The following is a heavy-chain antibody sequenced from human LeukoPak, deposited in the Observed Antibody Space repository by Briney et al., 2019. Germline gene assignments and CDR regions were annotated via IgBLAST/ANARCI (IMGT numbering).Heavy chain of an antibody. CDR2: TKSISDGGTM. D-gene: IGHD3-10*01. V-gene: IGHV3-15*01. CDR1: GFTFSNAW. J-gene: IGHJ4*02. CDR3: SRLWFGEYS. Sequence: GGSLRLSCATSGFTFSNAWMSLVRQAPGQGLEWVGRTKSISDGGTMDYAAPVKGRFTISRDDSKNTLYLQMNSLKIEDTAVYYCSRLWFGEYSWGQGTLVTVSS.